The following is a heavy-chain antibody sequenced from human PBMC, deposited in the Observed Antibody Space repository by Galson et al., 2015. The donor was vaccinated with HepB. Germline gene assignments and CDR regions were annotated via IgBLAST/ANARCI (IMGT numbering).Heavy chain of an antibody. V-gene: IGHV1-69*13. CDR2: IIPIFGTA. Sequence: SVKVSCKASGGTFNNHAISWVRQAPGQGIEWMGGIIPIFGTATYAQRFQGRLTITADESANTSYMEMNSLRFDDTAVYYCARDSGVVPVPDPDAMGRGWFDPWGQGTLVTVSS. CDR1: GGTFNNHA. D-gene: IGHD3-10*01. J-gene: IGHJ5*02. CDR3: ARDSGVVPVPDPDAMGRGWFDP.